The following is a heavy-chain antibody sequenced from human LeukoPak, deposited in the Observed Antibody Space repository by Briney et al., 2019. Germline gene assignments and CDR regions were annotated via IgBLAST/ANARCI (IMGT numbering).Heavy chain of an antibody. CDR1: GFTFSNAW. CDR2: IKSKADTGAT. V-gene: IGHV3-15*01. J-gene: IGHJ4*02. CDR3: TTEYFKRNNFDY. Sequence: GGSLRLSCAASGFTFSNAWMIWVRQVPGKGLEWLGRIKSKADTGATDYAAPVKGRFTISRDDSKSTLYLQMNSLQTEDTGVYFCTTEYFKRNNFDYWGQGTLVTVSS. D-gene: IGHD2/OR15-2a*01.